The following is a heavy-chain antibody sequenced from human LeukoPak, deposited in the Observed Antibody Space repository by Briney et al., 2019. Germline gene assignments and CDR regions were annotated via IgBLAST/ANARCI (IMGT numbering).Heavy chain of an antibody. CDR1: GYTFSSYW. Sequence: GGSLRLSCAASGYTFSSYWMHWVRQAPGTGLVWGSRVNSDGGSTSSADSVQGRFSISRDNAKKTPYLQMNGLRTEDRAVYYCARVQLYCSRGICYFDYWGQGTVVTVSS. V-gene: IGHV3-74*01. CDR3: ARVQLYCSRGICYFDY. D-gene: IGHD2-15*01. CDR2: VNSDGGST. J-gene: IGHJ4*02.